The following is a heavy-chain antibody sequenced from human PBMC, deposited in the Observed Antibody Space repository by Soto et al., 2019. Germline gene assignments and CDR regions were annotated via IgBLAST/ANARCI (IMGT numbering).Heavy chain of an antibody. CDR2: TRNKAKSYTT. CDR3: ARGGYYLDSSGYGPFDF. J-gene: IGHJ4*02. V-gene: IGHV3-72*01. D-gene: IGHD3-22*01. Sequence: PGGSLRLSCATSGFTLSDHYMDWVRQAPGRGLEWVGRTRNKAKSYTTDYAASVKGRFTVSRDDSKNSVYLQMNSLKTEDAAVYYCARGGYYLDSSGYGPFDFWGQGTLVTVSS. CDR1: GFTLSDHY.